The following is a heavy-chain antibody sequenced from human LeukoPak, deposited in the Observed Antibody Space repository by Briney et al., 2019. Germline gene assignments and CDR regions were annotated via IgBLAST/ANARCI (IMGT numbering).Heavy chain of an antibody. CDR1: GFTFSNYA. J-gene: IGHJ4*02. D-gene: IGHD6-6*01. CDR2: VSGSGDTT. CDR3: SKGNIAASATSLHFDY. Sequence: GGSLRLSCAASGFTFSNYAMSWVHQAPGEGLEWVSGVSGSGDTTYYADSVKGRFTISRDNSKNTLYLQMSSLRAEDTALYYCSKGNIAASATSLHFDYWGQGTLVTVSS. V-gene: IGHV3-23*01.